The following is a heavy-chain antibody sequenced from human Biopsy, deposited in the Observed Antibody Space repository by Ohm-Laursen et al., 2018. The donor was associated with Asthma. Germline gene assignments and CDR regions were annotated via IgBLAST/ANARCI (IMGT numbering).Heavy chain of an antibody. D-gene: IGHD3-22*01. V-gene: IGHV4-59*01. CDR2: TYYSGTT. Sequence: GTLSLTCAVSGGSIGIYYWGWIRQPPGKGLEYIGYTYYSGTTNTDPSLTGRVTMSVDTSKNQFSLKVTSVTAADTAVYFCARVRGAFYESSVKNAFDVWGQGTMVTVSS. J-gene: IGHJ3*01. CDR3: ARVRGAFYESSVKNAFDV. CDR1: GGSIGIYY.